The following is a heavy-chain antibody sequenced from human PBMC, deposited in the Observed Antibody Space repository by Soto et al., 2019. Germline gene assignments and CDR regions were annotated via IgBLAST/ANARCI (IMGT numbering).Heavy chain of an antibody. Sequence: EVQLVESGGGLVQPGESLRLSCAASGFTFSDYWIHWVRQAPGKGLVWASRIKFDGSSANYADSVKGRFTISRDNAKDTVYLQMNSLGAEDTAVYYCARGVRGHYGFDVWGQGTMVTVSS. CDR3: ARGVRGHYGFDV. D-gene: IGHD3-10*01. J-gene: IGHJ3*01. CDR1: GFTFSDYW. CDR2: IKFDGSSA. V-gene: IGHV3-74*01.